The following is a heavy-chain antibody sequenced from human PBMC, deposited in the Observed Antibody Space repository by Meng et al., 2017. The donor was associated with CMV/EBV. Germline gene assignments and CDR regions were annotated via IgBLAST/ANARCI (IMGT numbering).Heavy chain of an antibody. V-gene: IGHV1-2*02. CDR2: INPISGGT. CDR3: AREESGSYSPLDY. CDR1: GYTFTGYY. Sequence: ASVKVSCKASGYTFTGYYMHWVRQAPGQGLEWMGWINPISGGTNYAQKFQGRVTMTRDTSISTAYMELSRLRSDDTAVYYCAREESGSYSPLDYWGQGTLVTVSS. D-gene: IGHD1-26*01. J-gene: IGHJ4*02.